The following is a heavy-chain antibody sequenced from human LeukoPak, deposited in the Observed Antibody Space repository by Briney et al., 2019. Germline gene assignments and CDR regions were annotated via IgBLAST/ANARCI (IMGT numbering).Heavy chain of an antibody. J-gene: IGHJ5*02. Sequence: PGGSLRLSCAASGFTVSSNYMSWVRQAPGKGLEWVSVIYSGGSTYYADSVKGRFAISRDNSKNTLYLQMNSLRAEDTAVYYCARISSSWGKNWFDPWGQGTLVTVSS. V-gene: IGHV3-53*01. CDR2: IYSGGST. CDR1: GFTVSSNY. CDR3: ARISSSWGKNWFDP. D-gene: IGHD6-13*01.